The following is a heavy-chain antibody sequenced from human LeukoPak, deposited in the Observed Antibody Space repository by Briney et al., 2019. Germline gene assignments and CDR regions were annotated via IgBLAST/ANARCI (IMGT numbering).Heavy chain of an antibody. D-gene: IGHD2-21*02. Sequence: GGSLRLSCAASGFTFSNAWMSWVRQAPGKGLEWVGRIKSKTDGGTTDYAAPVKGRFTISRDDSKNTLYLQMNSLKTEDTAVYYCTTEGAYCGGDCYSGYWGQGTLVTVSS. V-gene: IGHV3-15*01. CDR2: IKSKTDGGTT. CDR1: GFTFSNAW. CDR3: TTEGAYCGGDCYSGY. J-gene: IGHJ4*02.